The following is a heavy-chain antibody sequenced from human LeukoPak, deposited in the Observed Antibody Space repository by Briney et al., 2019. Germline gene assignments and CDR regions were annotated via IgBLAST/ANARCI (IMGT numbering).Heavy chain of an antibody. CDR3: ARGRDKDYDSSGYPKYNWFDP. Sequence: SETLSLTCAVYGGSFSGYYWSWIRQPPGKGREWIGEINHSGSTNYNPSLKSRVTISVDTSKNQFSLKLSSVTAADTAVYYCARGRDKDYDSSGYPKYNWFDPWGQGTLVTVSS. CDR1: GGSFSGYY. D-gene: IGHD3-22*01. J-gene: IGHJ5*02. CDR2: INHSGST. V-gene: IGHV4-34*01.